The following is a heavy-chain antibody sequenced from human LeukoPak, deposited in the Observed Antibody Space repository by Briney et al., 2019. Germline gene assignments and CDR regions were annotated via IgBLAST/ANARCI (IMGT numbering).Heavy chain of an antibody. J-gene: IGHJ6*02. D-gene: IGHD1-7*01. Sequence: SETLSLTCTVSGASISSYYWSWIRQPPGKGLEWIRYMYNSGRTNYNPSLKSRVTISGDTYKNQFSLKLTSVTAADTAVYYCVRGLLELQVYYYYGMDVWGQGTTVTVSS. V-gene: IGHV4-59*01. CDR3: VRGLLELQVYYYYGMDV. CDR2: MYNSGRT. CDR1: GASISSYY.